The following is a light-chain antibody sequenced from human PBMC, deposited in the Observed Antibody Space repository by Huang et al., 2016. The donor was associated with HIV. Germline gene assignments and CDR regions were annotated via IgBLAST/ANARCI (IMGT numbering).Light chain of an antibody. V-gene: IGKV1-9*01. CDR2: AAS. Sequence: QLTQSPSSLSMSVGDRVIITCQASQDIANSLACYQHKPGRAPHLLFSAASTLQSGVPSRFSGGSAGTYFTLIITNLQPDDFASYYCQQLHSYPITFGQGTRLDI. CDR3: QQLHSYPIT. J-gene: IGKJ5*01. CDR1: QDIANS.